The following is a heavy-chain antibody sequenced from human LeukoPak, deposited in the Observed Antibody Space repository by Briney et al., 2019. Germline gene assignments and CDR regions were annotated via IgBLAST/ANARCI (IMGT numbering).Heavy chain of an antibody. Sequence: SETLSLTCTVSGGSISSGGYYWNWIRQHPGKGLEWIGYIYYRGSTYCNPSLKSRVTISVDTSKIQFSLKLSSVTAADTAVYYCARDDSSGYYNPRGAFDIWGQGTMVTVSS. CDR1: GGSISSGGYY. CDR3: ARDDSSGYYNPRGAFDI. CDR2: IYYRGST. V-gene: IGHV4-31*03. D-gene: IGHD3-22*01. J-gene: IGHJ3*02.